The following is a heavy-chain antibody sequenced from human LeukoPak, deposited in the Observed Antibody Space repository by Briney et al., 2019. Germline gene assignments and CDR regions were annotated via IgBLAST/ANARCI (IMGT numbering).Heavy chain of an antibody. J-gene: IGHJ6*02. CDR3: ARDRSGGRSVDV. V-gene: IGHV1-3*01. CDR1: GYTFTSYA. D-gene: IGHD2-15*01. CDR2: INAGNGNT. Sequence: ASVKVSCKASGYTFTSYAMHWVRQAPGQRLEWVGWINAGNGNTKYSQKFQGRVTITRDTSASTAYMELSSLRSEDTAVYYCARDRSGGRSVDVWGQGTTVTVSS.